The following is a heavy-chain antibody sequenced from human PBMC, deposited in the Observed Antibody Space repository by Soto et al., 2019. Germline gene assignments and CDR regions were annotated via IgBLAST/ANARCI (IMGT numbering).Heavy chain of an antibody. J-gene: IGHJ3*01. Sequence: EVQLLESGGGLVRPGGSLRLSCAASGFSFSNYAMNWVRQAPGKGLEWVSVISGSGGSASYADSVQGRFTISRDNSNNTLYLQMNSLRAEDTAIYSCVREGSVWYSRGSFDFWGRGTMVTVSS. CDR3: VREGSVWYSRGSFDF. V-gene: IGHV3-23*01. CDR1: GFSFSNYA. CDR2: ISGSGGSA. D-gene: IGHD6-19*01.